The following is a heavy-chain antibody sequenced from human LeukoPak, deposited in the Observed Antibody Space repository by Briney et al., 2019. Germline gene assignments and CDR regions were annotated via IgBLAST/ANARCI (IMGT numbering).Heavy chain of an antibody. V-gene: IGHV3-30*18. CDR2: ISYDGSNK. CDR1: GFTFSSYG. Sequence: GGSLRLSCAASGFTFSSYGMHWVRQAPGKGLEWVAVISYDGSNKYYADSVKGRFTISRDNSKNTLYLQMNSLRAEDTAVYDCAKGRGNYYDSSDNFDYWGQGTLVTVSS. CDR3: AKGRGNYYDSSDNFDY. D-gene: IGHD3-22*01. J-gene: IGHJ4*02.